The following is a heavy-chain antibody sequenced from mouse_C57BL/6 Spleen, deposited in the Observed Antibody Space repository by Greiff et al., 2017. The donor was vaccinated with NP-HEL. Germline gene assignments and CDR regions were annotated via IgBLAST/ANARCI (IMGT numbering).Heavy chain of an antibody. CDR1: GYTFTDYE. CDR3: TSEAY. V-gene: IGHV1-15*01. CDR2: IDPETGGT. J-gene: IGHJ3*01. Sequence: QVQLQQPGAELVRPGASVTLSCKASGYTFTDYEMHWVKQTPVHGLEWIGAIDPETGGTAYNQKFKGKAILTADKSSSTAYMELRSLTSDNSAVDYCTSEAYWGQGTLVTVCA.